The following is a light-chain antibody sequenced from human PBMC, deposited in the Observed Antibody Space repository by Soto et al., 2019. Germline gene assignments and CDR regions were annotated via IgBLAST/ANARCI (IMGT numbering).Light chain of an antibody. CDR3: QQRRDGPRT. J-gene: IGKJ1*01. Sequence: DIQMTQSPSTLSGSVGYRLTITCRASQTISSWLAWYQQKTGKAPKILIYKASTLKSGVPSRFSGSVYGTDFSLTISSLETEDFAVYYCQQRRDGPRTFGQGTKVDIK. CDR2: KAS. CDR1: QTISSW. V-gene: IGKV1-5*03.